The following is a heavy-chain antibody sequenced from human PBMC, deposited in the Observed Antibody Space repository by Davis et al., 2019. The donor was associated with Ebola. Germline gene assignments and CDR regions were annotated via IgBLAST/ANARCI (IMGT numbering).Heavy chain of an antibody. D-gene: IGHD3-22*01. CDR2: LYRDERT. J-gene: IGHJ5*01. Sequence: GGSLRLSCAASGFIVSDKYMSWVRQAPGKGLEWVSVLYRDERTYYADSVKGRFTISRDDSKNMLYLQMNSLRVENTAFYHCARVNALSGYSRFDSWGQGTLVTVSS. CDR1: GFIVSDKY. CDR3: ARVNALSGYSRFDS. V-gene: IGHV3-53*01.